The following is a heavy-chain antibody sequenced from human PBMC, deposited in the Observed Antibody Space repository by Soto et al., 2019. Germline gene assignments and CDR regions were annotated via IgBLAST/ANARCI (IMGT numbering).Heavy chain of an antibody. CDR3: ASRDYDFIGYYGMDV. CDR1: GFTFSSYS. V-gene: IGHV3-48*02. CDR2: ISSSSSTI. J-gene: IGHJ6*02. Sequence: EVQLVESGGGLVQPGGSLRLSCAASGFTFSSYSMNWVRQAPGKGLEWVSYISSSSSTIYYADSVKGRFTISRDNAKNSLYLQMNSLRDEDTAVYYCASRDYDFIGYYGMDVWGQGTTVTASS. D-gene: IGHD3-3*01.